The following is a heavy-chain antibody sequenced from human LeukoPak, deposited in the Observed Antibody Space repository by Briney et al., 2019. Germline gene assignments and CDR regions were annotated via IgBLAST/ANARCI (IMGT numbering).Heavy chain of an antibody. D-gene: IGHD2-2*01. J-gene: IGHJ4*02. CDR2: ISSSGSTI. Sequence: PGGSLRLSCAASGFTFSDYYMSWIRQAPGKGLEWVSYISSSGSTIYYADSVKGRFTISRDNAKNSLYLQMNSLRAEDTAVYYCAKPLRGYCSSTSCYQHDYWGQGTLVTVSS. V-gene: IGHV3-11*04. CDR3: AKPLRGYCSSTSCYQHDY. CDR1: GFTFSDYY.